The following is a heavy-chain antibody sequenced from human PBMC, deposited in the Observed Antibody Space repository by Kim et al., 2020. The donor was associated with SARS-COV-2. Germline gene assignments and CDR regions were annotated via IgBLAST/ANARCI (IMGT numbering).Heavy chain of an antibody. V-gene: IGHV3-33*06. D-gene: IGHD2-15*01. J-gene: IGHJ4*02. CDR3: AKDTNIVVGVAAIDY. Sequence: DSVKGRFTIAGDNSKTTLYLQRNSLRAEDTAVYYCAKDTNIVVGVAAIDYWGQGTLVTVSS.